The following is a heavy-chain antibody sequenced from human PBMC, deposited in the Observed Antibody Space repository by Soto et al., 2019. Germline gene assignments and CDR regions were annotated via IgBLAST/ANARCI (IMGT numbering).Heavy chain of an antibody. CDR3: ARASHNDYGSGRYFDY. CDR2: INHSGST. CDR1: GGSFSGYY. J-gene: IGHJ4*02. Sequence: PSETLSLTCAVYGGSFSGYYRSWIRQPPGKGLEWIGEINHSGSTNYNPSLKSGVTISVDTSKNQFSLKLSSVTAAATGVYYCARASHNDYGSGRYFDYWGQGTLVTVSS. D-gene: IGHD3-10*01. V-gene: IGHV4-34*01.